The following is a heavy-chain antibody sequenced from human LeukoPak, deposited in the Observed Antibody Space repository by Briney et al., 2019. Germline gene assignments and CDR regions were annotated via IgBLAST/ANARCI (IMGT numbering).Heavy chain of an antibody. V-gene: IGHV3-15*01. Sequence: GGSLRLSCAVSGLTFSSAWMTWVRQVPGKGLEWVGRIISSADGGTTGYSATVKGRFIISRDDSKNTVYLQMNSLKIEDTGVYFCTGGGQWSFRGGFRGPGTLVTVTS. J-gene: IGHJ4*02. CDR1: GLTFSSAW. CDR2: IISSADGGTT. D-gene: IGHD2-15*01. CDR3: TGGGQWSFRGGF.